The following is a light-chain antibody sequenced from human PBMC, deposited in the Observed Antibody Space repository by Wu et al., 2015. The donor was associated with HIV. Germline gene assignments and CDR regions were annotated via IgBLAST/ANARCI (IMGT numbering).Light chain of an antibody. CDR1: QSVSSSY. CDR2: GAS. Sequence: EIVLTQSPGTLSLSPGERATLSCRASQSVSSSYLAWYQQKPGQAPRLLIYGASNRVTGIPDSFSGSGSGTDFTLTISRLEPEDFAVYYCQQYGGSPPWTFGQGTTVE. V-gene: IGKV3-20*01. CDR3: QQYGGSPPWT. J-gene: IGKJ1*01.